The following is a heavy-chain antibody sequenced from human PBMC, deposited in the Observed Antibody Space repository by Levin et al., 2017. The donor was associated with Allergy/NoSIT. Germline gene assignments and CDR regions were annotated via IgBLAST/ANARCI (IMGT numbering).Heavy chain of an antibody. CDR1: GFTVSSNY. CDR3: ARGTVTAYCGGDCYPTPFDY. V-gene: IGHV3-53*01. CDR2: IYSGGST. Sequence: PGGSLRLSCAASGFTVSSNYMSWVRQAPGKGLEWVSVIYSGGSTYYADSVKGRFTISRDNSKNTLYLQMNSLRAEDTAVYYCARGTVTAYCGGDCYPTPFDYWGQGTLVTVSS. D-gene: IGHD2-21*01. J-gene: IGHJ4*02.